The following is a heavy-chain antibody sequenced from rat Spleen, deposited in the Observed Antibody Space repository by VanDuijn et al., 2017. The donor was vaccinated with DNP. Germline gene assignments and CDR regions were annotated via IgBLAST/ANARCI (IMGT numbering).Heavy chain of an antibody. CDR3: ATTTGFAY. CDR2: ISPSGGRI. CDR1: GFTFSDYN. J-gene: IGHJ3*01. V-gene: IGHV5-20*01. D-gene: IGHD1-11*01. Sequence: EVQLVASGGGLVQPGSSLRLSCAASGFTFSDYNMAWVRQAPTKGLEWVASISPSGGRIYYRDSVKGRFSVSRDNAKSSLYLQMDSLRSEDTATDYWATTTGFAYWGQGTLVTVSS.